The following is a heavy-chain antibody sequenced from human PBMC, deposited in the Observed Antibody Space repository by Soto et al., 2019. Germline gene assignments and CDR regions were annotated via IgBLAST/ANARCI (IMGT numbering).Heavy chain of an antibody. CDR2: IIPIFGTA. J-gene: IGHJ6*02. CDR3: ARGDLGYCTNGVCYGYYYGMDV. CDR1: GGTFSSYA. V-gene: IGHV1-69*01. D-gene: IGHD2-8*01. Sequence: QVQLVQSGAEVKKPGSSVKVSCKASGGTFSSYAISWVRQAPGQGLEWMGGIIPIFGTANYAQKFKGRVTITADEPTSKAYMELSSLRSEDTAVYYCARGDLGYCTNGVCYGYYYGMDVWGQGTTVTVSS.